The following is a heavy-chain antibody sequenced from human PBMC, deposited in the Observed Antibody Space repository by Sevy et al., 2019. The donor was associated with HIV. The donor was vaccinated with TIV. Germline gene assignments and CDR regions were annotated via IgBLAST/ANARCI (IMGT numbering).Heavy chain of an antibody. J-gene: IGHJ4*01. CDR2: IKPDGSES. CDR1: GFTFNNFW. Sequence: GGSLRLSCVASGFTFNNFWMAWVRQAPGKGLEWFANIKPDGSESNHVGSVKGRFTISRDNAKNSLYLQMNSLTAEDTAVYYCARDVVGGYFDYWGQGTLVTVSS. CDR3: ARDVVGGYFDY. V-gene: IGHV3-7*03. D-gene: IGHD2-15*01.